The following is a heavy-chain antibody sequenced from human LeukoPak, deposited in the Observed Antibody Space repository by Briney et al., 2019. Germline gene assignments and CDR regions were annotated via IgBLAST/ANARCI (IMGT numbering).Heavy chain of an antibody. CDR3: ASPQWLAF. CDR1: GFTFSRYS. CDR2: ISTSGSTI. V-gene: IGHV3-48*04. Sequence: GGSLRLSCGASGFTFSRYSMNWVRQAPGKGLEWVSYISTSGSTIYYADSVKGRFTISRDNAKNSLYLQMNGLRAEDTAIYYCASPQWLAFWGQGTLVTVSS. D-gene: IGHD6-19*01. J-gene: IGHJ4*02.